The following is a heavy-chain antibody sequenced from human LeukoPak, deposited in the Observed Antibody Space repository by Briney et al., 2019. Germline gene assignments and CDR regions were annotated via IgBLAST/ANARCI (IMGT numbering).Heavy chain of an antibody. CDR3: ARDHACSNGVCSYFDY. V-gene: IGHV4-39*07. D-gene: IGHD2-8*01. J-gene: IGHJ4*02. CDR2: IYYSGST. Sequence: SETLSLTCTVSGGSISSSSYYWGWIRQPPGKGLEWIGSIYYSGSTYYNPSLKSRVTISVDTPKNQFSPKLSSVTAADTAVYYCARDHACSNGVCSYFDYWGQGTLVTVSS. CDR1: GGSISSSSYY.